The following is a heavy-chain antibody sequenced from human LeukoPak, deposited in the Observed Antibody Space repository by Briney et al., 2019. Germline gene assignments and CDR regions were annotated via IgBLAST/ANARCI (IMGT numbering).Heavy chain of an antibody. J-gene: IGHJ4*02. CDR2: IKQDGSEK. CDR1: GFTFSSYW. D-gene: IGHD2-21*02. Sequence: GGSLRLSCAASGFTFSSYWMSWVRQAPGKGLEWVANIKQDGSEKYYVDSVKGRFTISRDNAKNSLYLQMNSLRAEDTAVYYCARGTAYCGGDCYPEYFDYWGQGTLVTVSS. V-gene: IGHV3-7*01. CDR3: ARGTAYCGGDCYPEYFDY.